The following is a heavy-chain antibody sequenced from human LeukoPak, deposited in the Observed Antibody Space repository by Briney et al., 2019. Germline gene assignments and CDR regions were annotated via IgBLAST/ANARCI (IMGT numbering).Heavy chain of an antibody. V-gene: IGHV3-48*01. D-gene: IGHD7-27*01. J-gene: IGHJ4*02. CDR2: ISPTGSTI. CDR1: GFTLSSYS. CDR3: ARDLAWGAFDY. Sequence: GGSLRLSCAASGFTLSSYSMNWVRQAPGQGPEWVSYISPTGSTIYYADSVRGRFTISRDDSKNTLSLQMNSLRVEDTAVYYCARDLAWGAFDYWGQGTLVTVSS.